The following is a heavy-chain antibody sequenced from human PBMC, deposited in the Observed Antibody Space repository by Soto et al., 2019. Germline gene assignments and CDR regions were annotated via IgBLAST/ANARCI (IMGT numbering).Heavy chain of an antibody. V-gene: IGHV3-23*01. CDR1: GFTFSTSA. CDR3: AKGPTVFGAVISFDYYYGMYV. CDR2: ISGSGAGT. D-gene: IGHD3-3*01. J-gene: IGHJ6*02. Sequence: GGYLRLSCTASGFTFSTSAMSWVRQAPGRGLEWVSGISGSGAGTYYADSVKGRFTISRDNSKNTLYLQMSGLRAEDAAVYYCAKGPTVFGAVISFDYYYGMYVCGQGTPVTVS.